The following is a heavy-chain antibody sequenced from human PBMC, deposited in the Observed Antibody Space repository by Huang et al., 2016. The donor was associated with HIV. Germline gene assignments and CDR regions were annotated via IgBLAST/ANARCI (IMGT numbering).Heavy chain of an antibody. CDR3: ALKGDSSGWEYFRH. V-gene: IGHV3-30*03. Sequence: QVQLVESGGGVVQPGRSLRLSCAASGFIFSNYGRHWGRQAPGKGVGGVALISYDGSNKYYTDSVKGRFSISRDNSKNTLYLKMNSLRAEDTAVYYCALKGDSSGWEYFRHWGQGTLVTVSS. CDR1: GFIFSNYG. D-gene: IGHD6-19*01. CDR2: ISYDGSNK. J-gene: IGHJ1*01.